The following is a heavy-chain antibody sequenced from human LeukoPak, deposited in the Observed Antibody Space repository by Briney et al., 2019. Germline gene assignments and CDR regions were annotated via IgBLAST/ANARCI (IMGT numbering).Heavy chain of an antibody. CDR1: GYTLTELS. CDR3: ATSRWVLAAAGNRDWFDP. CDR2: FDPEDGET. D-gene: IGHD6-13*01. J-gene: IGHJ5*02. V-gene: IGHV1-24*01. Sequence: ASVKVSCKVSGYTLTELSMHWVRQAPGKGLEWMGGFDPEDGETIYAQKFQGRVTMTEDTSTDTAYMELSSLRSEDTAVYYCATSRWVLAAAGNRDWFDPWGQGTLVTVSS.